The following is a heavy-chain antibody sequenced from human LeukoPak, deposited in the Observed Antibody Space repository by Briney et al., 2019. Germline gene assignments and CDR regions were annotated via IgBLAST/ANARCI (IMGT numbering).Heavy chain of an antibody. CDR1: GFTFSSYS. Sequence: PGGSLRLSCAASGFTFSSYSMNWVRQAPGKGLEWVSYISSSSSTIYYADSVEGRFTISRDNAKNTLYLQMNSLRADDTAVYYCARGSPYFNYWGQGTLVTVSS. D-gene: IGHD3-10*01. V-gene: IGHV3-48*04. CDR3: ARGSPYFNY. CDR2: ISSSSSTI. J-gene: IGHJ4*02.